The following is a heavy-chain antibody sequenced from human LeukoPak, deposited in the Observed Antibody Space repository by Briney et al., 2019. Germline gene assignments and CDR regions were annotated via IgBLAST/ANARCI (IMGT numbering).Heavy chain of an antibody. D-gene: IGHD5-12*01. Sequence: GGSLRLSCAASGFTFSSYSMNWVRQAPGKGLEWVSSISSSSYIYYADSVKGRFTISRDNAKNSLYLQINSLRAEDTAVYYCAREGGGLGTYFDYWGQGTLVTVSS. CDR3: AREGGGLGTYFDY. CDR2: ISSSSYI. V-gene: IGHV3-21*01. CDR1: GFTFSSYS. J-gene: IGHJ4*02.